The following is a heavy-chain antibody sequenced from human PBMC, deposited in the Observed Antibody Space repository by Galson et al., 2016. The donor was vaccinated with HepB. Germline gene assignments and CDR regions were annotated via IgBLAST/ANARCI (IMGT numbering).Heavy chain of an antibody. Sequence: SLRLSCAVSGLTFSNYAMHWVRQAPGKGLEWVAVTDGTNKYYAGSVKGRFTISRDDSKSTLYLQMDRLRAEDTAVYYCATDPIVGVPDYFDYWGQGTLVTVSS. D-gene: IGHD1-26*01. J-gene: IGHJ4*02. CDR2: TDGTNK. CDR1: GLTFSNYA. CDR3: ATDPIVGVPDYFDY. V-gene: IGHV3-30-3*01.